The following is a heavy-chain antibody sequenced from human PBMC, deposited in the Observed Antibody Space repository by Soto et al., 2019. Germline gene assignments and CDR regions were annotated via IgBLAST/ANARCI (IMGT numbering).Heavy chain of an antibody. J-gene: IGHJ6*02. CDR1: GGTFSSYA. D-gene: IGHD6-19*01. V-gene: IGHV1-69*12. CDR2: IIPIFGTA. Sequence: QVQLVQSGAEVKKPGSSVKVSCKASGGTFSSYAISWVRQAPGQGLEWMGGIIPIFGTANYAQKFQGRVTIPADESTSTAYMELRSLRSEDTAVYYCARCTMGGWFYYYYGMDVWGQGTTVTVSS. CDR3: ARCTMGGWFYYYYGMDV.